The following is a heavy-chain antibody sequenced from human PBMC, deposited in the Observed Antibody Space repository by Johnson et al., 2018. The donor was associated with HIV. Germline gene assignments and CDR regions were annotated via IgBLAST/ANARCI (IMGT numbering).Heavy chain of an antibody. V-gene: IGHV3-7*01. J-gene: IGHJ3*02. CDR1: GFTFSSYW. Sequence: VQLVASGGGLIQPGGSLRLSCAASGFTFSSYWMSWVSQDPGKGLEWVVNIKQDGSEKYYVDPVKGRFTISRDNVKNSVYLLMNSLGAEDTAFYYCARAHLIFPKDAFDIWGQGTMVTVSS. D-gene: IGHD3-3*02. CDR2: IKQDGSEK. CDR3: ARAHLIFPKDAFDI.